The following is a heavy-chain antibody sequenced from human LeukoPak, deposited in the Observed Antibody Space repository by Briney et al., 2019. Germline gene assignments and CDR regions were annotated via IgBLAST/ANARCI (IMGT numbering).Heavy chain of an antibody. J-gene: IGHJ4*02. V-gene: IGHV3-30*02. CDR1: GFTFSSYG. Sequence: PGGSLRLSCVASGFTFSSYGMHWVRQAPGKGLEWVAVIWYDGSNKYYADSVKGRFTISRDNSKNTLYLQMNSLRAEDTAVYYCAKGSSSSWLVDYWGQGTLVTVSS. CDR3: AKGSSSSWLVDY. CDR2: IWYDGSNK. D-gene: IGHD6-13*01.